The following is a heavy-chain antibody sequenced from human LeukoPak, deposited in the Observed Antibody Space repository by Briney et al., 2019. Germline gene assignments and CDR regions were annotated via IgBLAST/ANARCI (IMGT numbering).Heavy chain of an antibody. CDR3: ARDHYIAGTQYYCYYMDV. CDR1: GGSISSYY. J-gene: IGHJ6*03. CDR2: IYYSGST. D-gene: IGHD1-1*01. Sequence: SETLSLTCTVSGGSISSYYWSWIRQPPGKGLEWIGYIYYSGSTNYNPSLKSRVTISVDTSKNQFSLKLSSVTAADTAVYYCARDHYIAGTQYYCYYMDVWGKGTTVTVSS. V-gene: IGHV4-59*01.